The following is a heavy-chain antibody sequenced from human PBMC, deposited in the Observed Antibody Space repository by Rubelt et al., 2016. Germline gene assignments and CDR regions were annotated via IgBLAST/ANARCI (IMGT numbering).Heavy chain of an antibody. CDR1: GYTLTELS. CDR3: ATVQQNWFAMVRGVVNDY. CDR2: FDPEDDET. J-gene: IGHJ4*02. Sequence: QVQLVQSGAEVKKPGASVKVSCKVSGYTLTELSMHWVRQAPGKGLEWMGGFDPEDDETIYAQKFQGRVTMTEDTSTDTAYMELSSLRSEDTAVYYCATVQQNWFAMVRGVVNDYWGQGTLVTVSS. D-gene: IGHD3-10*01. V-gene: IGHV1-24*01.